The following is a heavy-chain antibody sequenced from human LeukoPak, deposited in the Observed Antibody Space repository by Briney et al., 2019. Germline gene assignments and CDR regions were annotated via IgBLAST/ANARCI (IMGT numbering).Heavy chain of an antibody. CDR2: INPSGGST. Sequence: GASVKVSCKASGYTFTSYYMHWVRQAPGQGLEWMGIINPSGGSTSYAQKFQGRVTMTRDMSTSTVYMELSSLRSEDTAVYYCARDLGHGSGSQYYYYYMDVWGKGTTVTVSS. V-gene: IGHV1-46*01. D-gene: IGHD3-10*01. CDR1: GYTFTSYY. CDR3: ARDLGHGSGSQYYYYYMDV. J-gene: IGHJ6*03.